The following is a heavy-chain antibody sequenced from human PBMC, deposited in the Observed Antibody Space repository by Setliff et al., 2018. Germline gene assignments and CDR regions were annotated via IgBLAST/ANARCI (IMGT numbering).Heavy chain of an antibody. V-gene: IGHV4-39*07. CDR3: AGGAFGSRWYVRPWFDP. D-gene: IGHD6-13*01. CDR1: DGSVSSISRFY. Sequence: PSETLSLTCSVSDGSVSSISRFYWTWVRQPPGKGLEWIGDIDQSGSTNYNPSLRSRLTISVDTSKNQFSLSLSSVTAADTAVYYCAGGAFGSRWYVRPWFDPWGQGTLVTVSS. J-gene: IGHJ5*02. CDR2: IDQSGST.